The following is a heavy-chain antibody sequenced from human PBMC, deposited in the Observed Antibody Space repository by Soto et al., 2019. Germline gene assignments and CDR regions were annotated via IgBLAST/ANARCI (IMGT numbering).Heavy chain of an antibody. CDR1: GYSFSSYG. Sequence: ASVKVSCKASGYSFSSYGISWVRQAPGRGLEWMGWIRPYNGNKKYALKFEGRVTMITDTLTRTAYMELRSLRPDDTAVYYCARDISYSDSSGYYYAFDYWGQGTLVTVSS. V-gene: IGHV1-18*01. D-gene: IGHD3-22*01. CDR3: ARDISYSDSSGYYYAFDY. CDR2: IRPYNGNK. J-gene: IGHJ4*02.